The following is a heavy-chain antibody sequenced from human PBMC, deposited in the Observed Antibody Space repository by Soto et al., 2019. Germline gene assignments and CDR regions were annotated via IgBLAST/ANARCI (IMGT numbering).Heavy chain of an antibody. V-gene: IGHV3-30-3*01. CDR3: ASQPIVDTAMAEYYFDY. D-gene: IGHD5-18*01. Sequence: GGSLRLSCAASGFTFSSYAMHWVRQAPGKGLEWVAVISYDGSNKYYADSVKGRFTISRDNSKNTLYLQMNSLRAEDTAVYYCASQPIVDTAMAEYYFDYWGQGTLVTVSS. CDR1: GFTFSSYA. J-gene: IGHJ4*02. CDR2: ISYDGSNK.